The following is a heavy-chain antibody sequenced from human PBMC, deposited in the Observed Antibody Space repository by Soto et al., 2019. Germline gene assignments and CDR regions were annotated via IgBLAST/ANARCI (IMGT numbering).Heavy chain of an antibody. CDR2: IYYSGST. CDR3: AIDSSGNSFDY. Sequence: SETLSLTCTVSGGSIRSSSYYWGWIRQPPGKGLEWIGSIYYSGSTYYNPSLKSRVTISVDTSKNQFSLKLSSVTAADTAVYYCAIDSSGNSFDYWGQGTLVTVSS. V-gene: IGHV4-39*01. CDR1: GGSIRSSSYY. J-gene: IGHJ4*02. D-gene: IGHD3-22*01.